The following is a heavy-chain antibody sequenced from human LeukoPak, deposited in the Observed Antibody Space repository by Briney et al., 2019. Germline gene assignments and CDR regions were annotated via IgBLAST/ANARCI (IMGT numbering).Heavy chain of an antibody. Sequence: GASVKVSCKASGGTFSSYAISWVRQAPGQGLEWMGGIIPIFGTANHAQKFQGRVTITADESTSTAYMELSSLRSEDTAVYYCARVSQVPAAIWWWSGPIYAFDIWGQGTMVTVSS. J-gene: IGHJ3*02. CDR2: IIPIFGTA. V-gene: IGHV1-69*13. D-gene: IGHD2-2*01. CDR1: GGTFSSYA. CDR3: ARVSQVPAAIWWWSGPIYAFDI.